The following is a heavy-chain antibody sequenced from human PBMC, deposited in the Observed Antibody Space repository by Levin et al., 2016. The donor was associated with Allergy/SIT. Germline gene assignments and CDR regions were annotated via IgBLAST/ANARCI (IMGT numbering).Heavy chain of an antibody. CDR3: ARGLVVGAWWFDP. D-gene: IGHD1-26*01. Sequence: SETLSLTCTVSGGSISSYYWSWIRQTPGKGLEWIGYIYYSGSTNYNPSLKGRVTISVDTSKNLFSLKLNSVIAADTAVYYCARGLVVGAWWFDPWGQGTLVTVSS. V-gene: IGHV4-59*01. CDR1: GGSISSYY. J-gene: IGHJ5*02. CDR2: IYYSGST.